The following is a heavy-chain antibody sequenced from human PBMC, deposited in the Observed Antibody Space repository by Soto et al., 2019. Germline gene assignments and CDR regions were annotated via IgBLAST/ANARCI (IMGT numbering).Heavy chain of an antibody. V-gene: IGHV3-15*01. D-gene: IGHD3-9*01. Sequence: EVQLVESGGGLVKPGGSLRLSCAASGFTFSNAWMSWVRQAPGKGLEWVGRIKSKTDGGTTDYAAPVKGRFTISRDDSKNTLYLQMTSLKPEDTALYSCGLTGDALAPWAQGPLVPVSP. CDR3: GLTGDALAP. CDR1: GFTFSNAW. J-gene: IGHJ5*02. CDR2: IKSKTDGGTT.